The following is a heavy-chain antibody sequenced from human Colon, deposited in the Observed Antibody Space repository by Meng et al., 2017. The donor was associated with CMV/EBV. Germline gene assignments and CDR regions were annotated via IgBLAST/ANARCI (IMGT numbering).Heavy chain of an antibody. D-gene: IGHD3-10*01. V-gene: IGHV1-18*01. J-gene: IGHJ4*02. Sequence: ASVKVSCKASGYTFSDYGITWVRQAPGQGLEWMGWISDYSGGAKYAQKVQGRLFMTTDPSTTTAYMELRSLRSDDTAVYYCAREGVDTGLVPPVVFLDYWGQGALVTVSS. CDR1: GYTFSDYG. CDR2: ISDYSGGA. CDR3: AREGVDTGLVPPVVFLDY.